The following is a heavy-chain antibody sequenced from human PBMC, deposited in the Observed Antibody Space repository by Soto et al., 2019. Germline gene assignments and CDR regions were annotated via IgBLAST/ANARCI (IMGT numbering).Heavy chain of an antibody. Sequence: EVQLVESGGGLVQPGRSLRLSCAASGFTFNDYAMHWVRQAPGKGLEWVSGIGWNSGSIGYADSVKGRFTISRDNAKNSLYLQMNSLRAEVTALYYCAKDFLHFGELPLYLNGAYDAFDIWGQGAMVTVSS. J-gene: IGHJ3*02. V-gene: IGHV3-9*01. CDR1: GFTFNDYA. CDR3: AKDFLHFGELPLYLNGAYDAFDI. D-gene: IGHD3-16*02. CDR2: IGWNSGSI.